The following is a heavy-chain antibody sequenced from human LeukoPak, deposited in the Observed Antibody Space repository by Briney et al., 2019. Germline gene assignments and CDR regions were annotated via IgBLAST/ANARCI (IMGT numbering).Heavy chain of an antibody. CDR1: GVSFSSCW. CDR3: ANDVDTAMVHDY. J-gene: IGHJ4*02. CDR2: IKQDGSEK. Sequence: GGSLRLSCAASGVSFSSCWMSWVRQAPGKGLEWVANIKQDGSEKYYVDSVKGRFTISRDNAKNSLYLQMNSLRAEDTAVYYCANDVDTAMVHDYWGQGTLVTVSS. D-gene: IGHD5-18*01. V-gene: IGHV3-7*01.